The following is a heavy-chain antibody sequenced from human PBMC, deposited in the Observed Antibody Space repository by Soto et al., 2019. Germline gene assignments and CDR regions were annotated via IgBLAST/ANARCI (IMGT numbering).Heavy chain of an antibody. CDR2: MNPNSGNT. V-gene: IGHV1-8*01. J-gene: IGHJ4*02. D-gene: IGHD2-15*01. CDR1: GYTFTSYD. Sequence: QVQLVQSGAAVKKPGASVKVSCKASGYTFTSYDINWVRQATGQGLEWLGWMNPNSGNTGCAQKFQGRVTMTRNTAISTAYKELSSMRSENTAVYYCARSLLCSCGSCYFALDYWGQGTLVTVSS. CDR3: ARSLLCSCGSCYFALDY.